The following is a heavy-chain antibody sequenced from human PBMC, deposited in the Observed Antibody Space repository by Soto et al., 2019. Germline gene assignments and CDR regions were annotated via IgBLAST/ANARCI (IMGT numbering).Heavy chain of an antibody. CDR2: IKQDESEK. J-gene: IGHJ4*02. Sequence: GGSLRLSCVTYGLTFTDYWMSWVRQAPGKGLEWVANIKQDESEKNYLDSVKGRFTISRDNAKNSLYLQMSSLKASDTAMYYCARQGNGAEGFDFWGQGALVTVSS. CDR3: ARQGNGAEGFDF. V-gene: IGHV3-7*03. CDR1: GLTFTDYW. D-gene: IGHD4-17*01.